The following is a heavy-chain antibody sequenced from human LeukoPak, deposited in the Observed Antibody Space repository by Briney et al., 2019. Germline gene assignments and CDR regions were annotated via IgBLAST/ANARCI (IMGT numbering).Heavy chain of an antibody. D-gene: IGHD3-22*01. Sequence: SGTLSLTCTVSGGSISNYYWSWIRQPPGKGLEWIGYIYYSGSTNYNPSLKSRVTISVDTSKSQFSLKLSSVTAADSAVYYCARGQWMGDRSPSWTDTFDIWGQGTMVTVFS. CDR3: ARGQWMGDRSPSWTDTFDI. V-gene: IGHV4-59*01. CDR1: GGSISNYY. J-gene: IGHJ3*02. CDR2: IYYSGST.